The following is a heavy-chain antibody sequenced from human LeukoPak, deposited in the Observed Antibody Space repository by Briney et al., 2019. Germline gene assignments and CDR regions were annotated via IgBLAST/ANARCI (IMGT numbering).Heavy chain of an antibody. CDR3: AKDLHWGLDY. J-gene: IGHJ4*02. D-gene: IGHD3-16*01. Sequence: GGSLRLSCAASGFTFDDYGMSWIRQAPGKGLEWLSAIDGNGAKTFYADSGKGRFTISRDSSKNTLYLQMNSLRGEDTALYYCAKDLHWGLDYWGQGALVTVSS. CDR1: GFTFDDYG. CDR2: IDGNGAKT. V-gene: IGHV3-23*01.